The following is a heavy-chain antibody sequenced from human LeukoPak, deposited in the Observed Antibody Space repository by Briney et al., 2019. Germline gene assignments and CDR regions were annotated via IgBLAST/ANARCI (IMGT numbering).Heavy chain of an antibody. CDR3: AKDLAAAGLYYFDY. CDR1: GFTFDDYA. V-gene: IGHV3-9*01. J-gene: IGHJ4*02. CDR2: ISWNSGSI. Sequence: GGSLRLSCAASGFTFDDYAMHWVRQAPGKGPEWVSGISWNSGSIGYADSVKGRFTISRDNAKNSLYLQMNSLRAEDTALYYCAKDLAAAGLYYFDYWGQGTLVTASS. D-gene: IGHD6-13*01.